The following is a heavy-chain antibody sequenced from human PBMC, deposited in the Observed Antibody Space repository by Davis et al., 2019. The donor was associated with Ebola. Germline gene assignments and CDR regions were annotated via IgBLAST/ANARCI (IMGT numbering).Heavy chain of an antibody. D-gene: IGHD3-3*01. J-gene: IGHJ6*04. Sequence: AASVKVSCKASGYTFTSYAMNWVRQAPAQPLPLFFWINTNTGNPTYAQGFTGRFVFSLDTSASTAYLQISSLKAEDTAVYYCARGRPGYDFWSGYPEYYYGMDVWGKGTTVTVSS. CDR3: ARGRPGYDFWSGYPEYYYGMDV. V-gene: IGHV7-4-1*02. CDR2: INTNTGNP. CDR1: GYTFTSYA.